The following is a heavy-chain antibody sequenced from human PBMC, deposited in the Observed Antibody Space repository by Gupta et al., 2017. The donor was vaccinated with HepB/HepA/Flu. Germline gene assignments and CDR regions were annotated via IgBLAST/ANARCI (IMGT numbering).Heavy chain of an antibody. J-gene: IGHJ2*01. Sequence: QLQLQESGPGLVKPSETLSLTCTVSGGSISSSSYYWGWIRQPPGKGLEWIGSIYYSGSTYYNPSLKSRVTISVDTSKNQFSLKLSSVTAADTAVYYCARHRRGVGETPYKVDWYFDLWGRGTLVTVSS. CDR3: ARHRRGVGETPYKVDWYFDL. CDR2: IYYSGST. CDR1: GGSISSSSYY. V-gene: IGHV4-39*01. D-gene: IGHD3-10*01.